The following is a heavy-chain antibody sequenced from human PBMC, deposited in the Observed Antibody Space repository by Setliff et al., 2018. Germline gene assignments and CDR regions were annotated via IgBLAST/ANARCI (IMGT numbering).Heavy chain of an antibody. CDR3: ARGFDVCGGGACYTDGPYYFDY. Sequence: SETLSLTCAVYGESFSGHYWSWIRQPPGKGLEWIGEINHSGSTNYNPSLKSRVTISVDTSKSQFSLKLSSVAAADTAVYYCARGFDVCGGGACYTDGPYYFDYWGLGTLVTV. D-gene: IGHD2-21*02. CDR1: GESFSGHY. CDR2: INHSGST. V-gene: IGHV4-34*01. J-gene: IGHJ4*02.